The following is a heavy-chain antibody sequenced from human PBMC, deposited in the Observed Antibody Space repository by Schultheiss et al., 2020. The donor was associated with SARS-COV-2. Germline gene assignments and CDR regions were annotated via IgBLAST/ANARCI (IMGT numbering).Heavy chain of an antibody. J-gene: IGHJ4*02. CDR2: INHSGST. D-gene: IGHD3-3*01. Sequence: QTLSLTCAVYGGSFSGYFWSWIRQPPGKGLEWIGEINHSGSTNYNPSLKSRVIISVDTSKNQFSLKVNSVTAADTAVYFCARDFGGGSYDYWGQGTLVTVSS. V-gene: IGHV4-34*01. CDR1: GGSFSGYF. CDR3: ARDFGGGSYDY.